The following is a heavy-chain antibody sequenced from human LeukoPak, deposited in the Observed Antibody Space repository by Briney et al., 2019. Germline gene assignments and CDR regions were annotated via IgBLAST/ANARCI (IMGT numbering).Heavy chain of an antibody. CDR3: ARSLDTDLRE. Sequence: SQTLSLTCAISGDSVSSNSAAWNWIRQSPSRGLGWLGRTYYRSKWSKDYAVSVKSRITINPDTSNNQLSLQLNSVTPEDTAVYYCARSLDTDLREWGQGTLVTVSS. D-gene: IGHD5-18*01. J-gene: IGHJ4*02. V-gene: IGHV6-1*01. CDR1: GDSVSSNSAA. CDR2: TYYRSKWSK.